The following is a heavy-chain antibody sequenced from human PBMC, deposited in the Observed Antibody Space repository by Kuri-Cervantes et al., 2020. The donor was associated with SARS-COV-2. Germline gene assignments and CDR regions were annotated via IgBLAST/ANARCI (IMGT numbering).Heavy chain of an antibody. J-gene: IGHJ4*02. V-gene: IGHV4-61*01. D-gene: IGHD2-15*01. CDR1: GGSVSSGSYY. CDR3: ARSAGPIYCSGGSCHLDY. Sequence: SETLSLTCTVSGGSVSSGSYYWSWIRQPPGKGLEWIGYIYYSGSTNYNPSLKSRVTISVDTSKTQFSLKLSSVTAADTAVYYCARSAGPIYCSGGSCHLDYWGQGTLVTVSS. CDR2: IYYSGST.